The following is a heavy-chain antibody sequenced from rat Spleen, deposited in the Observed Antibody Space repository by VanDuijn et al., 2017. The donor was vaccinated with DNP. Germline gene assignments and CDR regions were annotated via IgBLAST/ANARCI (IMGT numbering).Heavy chain of an antibody. V-gene: IGHV10-5*01. Sequence: VQLVESGGGLVQPGRSLKLSCAASGFTFSDAAIYWVRQAPGKGLEWVTRIRTKRNNYATSYAASVKGRFSISRDDSKNMVYLQMENLKTEDTAMYYCAAAWELGYWGQGVMVTVSS. D-gene: IGHD5-1*01. CDR3: AAAWELGY. CDR2: IRTKRNNYAT. J-gene: IGHJ2*01. CDR1: GFTFSDAA.